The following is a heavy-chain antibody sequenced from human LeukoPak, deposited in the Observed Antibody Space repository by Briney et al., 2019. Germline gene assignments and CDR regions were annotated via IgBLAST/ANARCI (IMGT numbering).Heavy chain of an antibody. CDR2: IIPIFGTA. CDR3: ARDLPNWNYVLLDY. Sequence: SVKVPCKASGGTFSSYAISWVRQAPGQGLEWMGRIIPIFGTANYAQKFQGRVTITTDESTSTAYMELSSLRSEDTAVYYCARDLPNWNYVLLDYWGQGTLVTVSS. J-gene: IGHJ4*02. D-gene: IGHD1-7*01. V-gene: IGHV1-69*05. CDR1: GGTFSSYA.